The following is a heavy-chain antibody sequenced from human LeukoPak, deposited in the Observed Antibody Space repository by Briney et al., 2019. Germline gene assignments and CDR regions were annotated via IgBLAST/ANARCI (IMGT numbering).Heavy chain of an antibody. CDR1: GGSFSGDF. CDR2: INHGGST. V-gene: IGHV4-34*01. J-gene: IGHJ4*02. D-gene: IGHD6-6*01. Sequence: PSETLSLTCAVYGGSFSGDFWSWIRQSPGKGLEWIGEINHGGSTTYNPSLQSRVTMSVDTSTNQISLKLSSVTAADTAVYYCARVGIAARQGAFDYWGQGTLVTVSS. CDR3: ARVGIAARQGAFDY.